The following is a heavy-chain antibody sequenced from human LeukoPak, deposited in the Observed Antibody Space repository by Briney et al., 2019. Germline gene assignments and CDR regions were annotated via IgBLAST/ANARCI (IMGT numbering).Heavy chain of an antibody. CDR3: ARHSGSSYYYYMDV. CDR2: IYYSGST. V-gene: IGHV4-39*01. J-gene: IGHJ6*03. CDR1: Y. Sequence: YMSWIRQAPGKGLEWIGSIYYSGSTYYNPSLKSRVTISVDTSKNQFSLKLSSVTAADTAVYYCARHSGSSYYYYMDVWGKGTTVTVSS. D-gene: IGHD6-25*01.